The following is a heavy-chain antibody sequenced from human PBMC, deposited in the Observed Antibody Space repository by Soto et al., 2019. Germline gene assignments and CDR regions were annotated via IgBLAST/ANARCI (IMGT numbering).Heavy chain of an antibody. J-gene: IGHJ4*02. Sequence: QVQLVQSGAEVKKPGSSVKVSCKASGGTFSSYSINWVRQAPGQGLEWMGELIPIFGTANYAQKFQGRVTMTAVESTSTAYMELSSLRSEDTAVYYCARDGGRHSGGIDYWGQGTLVTVSS. CDR2: LIPIFGTA. CDR1: GGTFSSYS. D-gene: IGHD1-26*01. V-gene: IGHV1-69*01. CDR3: ARDGGRHSGGIDY.